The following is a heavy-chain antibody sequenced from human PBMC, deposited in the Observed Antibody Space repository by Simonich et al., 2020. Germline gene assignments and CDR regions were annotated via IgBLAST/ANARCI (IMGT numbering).Heavy chain of an antibody. CDR2: ISSSSSYI. CDR1: GFTFSSYS. Sequence: EVQLVESGGGLVKPGGSLRLSCAASGFTFSSYSMNWVRQAPGKGLEWVSSISSSSSYIYYADSVKGRCTIARDNAKTSLFRQMNSRRAEDTAVYYCARWIAVAGTGAYGMDVWGQGTTVTVSS. V-gene: IGHV3-21*01. D-gene: IGHD6-19*01. CDR3: ARWIAVAGTGAYGMDV. J-gene: IGHJ6*02.